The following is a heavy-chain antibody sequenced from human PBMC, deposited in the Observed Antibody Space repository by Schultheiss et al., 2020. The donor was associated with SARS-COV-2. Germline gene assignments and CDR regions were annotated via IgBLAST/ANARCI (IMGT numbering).Heavy chain of an antibody. CDR2: IRSKAYGGTT. Sequence: GGSLRLSCTASGFTFGDYAMSWVRQAPGKGLEWVGFIRSKAYGGTTEYAASVKGRFTISRDDSKSIAYLQMNSLKNEDTALYYCTTLTYDSSGQYFDYWGHGTLVTVSS. J-gene: IGHJ4*01. CDR3: TTLTYDSSGQYFDY. D-gene: IGHD3-22*01. CDR1: GFTFGDYA. V-gene: IGHV3-49*04.